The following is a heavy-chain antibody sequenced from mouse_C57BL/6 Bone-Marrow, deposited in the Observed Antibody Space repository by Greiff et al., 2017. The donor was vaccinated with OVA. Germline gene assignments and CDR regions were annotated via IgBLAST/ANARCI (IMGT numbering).Heavy chain of an antibody. Sequence: EVQLVESGGGLVQPGGSLKLSCAASGFTFSDYGMAWVRQAPRKGPEWVAFISNLAYSIYYADTVTGRFPLSRVNAKNTLYLEMSRLRAEDTAMYYCARQAMDYGCQGTAVTVSS. J-gene: IGHJ4*01. V-gene: IGHV5-15*01. CDR2: ISNLAYSI. CDR1: GFTFSDYG. CDR3: ARQAMDY.